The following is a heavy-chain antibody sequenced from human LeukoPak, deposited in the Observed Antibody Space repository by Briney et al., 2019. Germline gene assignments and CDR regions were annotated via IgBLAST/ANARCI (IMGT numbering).Heavy chain of an antibody. J-gene: IGHJ3*02. V-gene: IGHV4-59*01. CDR1: GGSISSYY. D-gene: IGHD3-10*01. CDR3: ARATSIYYYGSGSYYTDAFDI. CDR2: IYYSGST. Sequence: TPSETLSLTCTVSGGSISSYYWSWIRQPPGKGLEWIGYIYYSGSTNYDPSLKSRVTISVDTSKNQFSLKLSSVTAADTAMYYCARATSIYYYGSGSYYTDAFDIWGQGTMVTVSS.